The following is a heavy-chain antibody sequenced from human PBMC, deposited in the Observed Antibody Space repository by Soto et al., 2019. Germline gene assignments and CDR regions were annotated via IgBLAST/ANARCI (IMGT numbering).Heavy chain of an antibody. V-gene: IGHV3-66*01. J-gene: IGHJ3*02. D-gene: IGHD1-26*01. CDR3: AREGAMGSYYAFDI. CDR1: GFTVSSNY. CDR2: IYSGGST. Sequence: GGSLRLSCAASGFTVSSNYMSWVRQAPGKGLEWVSVIYSGGSTYYADSVKGRFTISRDNSKNTLYLQMNSLRAEDTAVYYCAREGAMGSYYAFDIWGQGTMVTVSS.